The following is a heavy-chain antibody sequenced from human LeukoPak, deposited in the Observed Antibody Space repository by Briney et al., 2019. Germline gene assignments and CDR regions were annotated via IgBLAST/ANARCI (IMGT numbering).Heavy chain of an antibody. J-gene: IGHJ3*02. CDR3: ARPNSYCSSTSCYWLGAFDI. CDR1: GFAFDEHG. V-gene: IGHV3-20*04. D-gene: IGHD2-2*01. Sequence: GGSLRLSCTASGFAFDEHGMSWVRQAPGKGPEWVCGINWNGGSTGYADSVKGRFTISRDNAKNSLYLQMNSLRAEDTALYYCARPNSYCSSTSCYWLGAFDIWGQGTMVTVSS. CDR2: INWNGGST.